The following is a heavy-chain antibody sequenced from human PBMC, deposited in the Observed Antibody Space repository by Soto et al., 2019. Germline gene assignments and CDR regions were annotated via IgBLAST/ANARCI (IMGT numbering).Heavy chain of an antibody. CDR1: GFTFSDSY. CDR3: ARVSWREKYGMDV. V-gene: IGHV3-11*01. J-gene: IGHJ6*02. CDR2: ITFSGNTV. Sequence: VGSLRLSCAASGFTFSDSYMSWIRQAPGKGLEWISYITFSGNTVYYADSLKGRFTISRDNAKNSLYLQMNRLRAEDTAVYYCARVSWREKYGMDVWGQGTTVTVTS.